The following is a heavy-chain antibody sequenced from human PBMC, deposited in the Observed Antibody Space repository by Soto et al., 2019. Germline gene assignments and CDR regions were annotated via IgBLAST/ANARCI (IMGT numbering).Heavy chain of an antibody. J-gene: IGHJ1*01. D-gene: IGHD6-19*01. CDR2: INHSGST. CDR1: GGSFSGYY. V-gene: IGHV4-34*01. CDR3: ARVGNGSAVAGGEYFQH. Sequence: QVQLQQWGAGLLKPSDTLSLTCAVYGGSFSGYYWSWIRQPPGKGLEWIGEINHSGSTNYNPSLKRRVTISVDTSKHQFSLKMSCVEAADTAVYHCARVGNGSAVAGGEYFQHWGQGTLVTVSS.